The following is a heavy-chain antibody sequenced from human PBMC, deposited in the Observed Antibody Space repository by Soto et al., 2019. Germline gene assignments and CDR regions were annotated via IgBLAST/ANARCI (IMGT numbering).Heavy chain of an antibody. D-gene: IGHD3-10*01. Sequence: SETLSLTCTVSGGSLSRDSWTWIRQSPGKGLEWIGHIYNSETYYNPSLKSRVNISLDTSKNQFSLSLSSVSAADTAMYYCARSQFYWVSMIRGLIVWFDPLGQGPLVAFSS. V-gene: IGHV4-59*01. CDR1: GGSLSRDS. J-gene: IGHJ5*02. CDR3: ARSQFYWVSMIRGLIVWFDP. CDR2: IYNSET.